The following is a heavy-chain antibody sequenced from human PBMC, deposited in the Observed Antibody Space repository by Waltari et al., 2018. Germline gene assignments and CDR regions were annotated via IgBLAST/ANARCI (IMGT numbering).Heavy chain of an antibody. Sequence: QVQPVQSGAEVKKPESSVKVSCQVSGGSFSPSAINWVRQAPGQGLEWMGRILPILNITQYSQKFQGRVTLTADTSTRVAYMELNSLTSEDTAVYFCSRGPQAAGNQLDPWGQGTLVTVSS. V-gene: IGHV1-69*04. CDR3: SRGPQAAGNQLDP. CDR2: ILPILNIT. CDR1: GGSFSPSA. J-gene: IGHJ5*02.